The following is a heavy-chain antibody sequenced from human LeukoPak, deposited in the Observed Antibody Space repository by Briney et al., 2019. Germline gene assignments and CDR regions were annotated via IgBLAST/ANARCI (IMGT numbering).Heavy chain of an antibody. CDR1: GGSISSYY. Sequence: SGTLSLTCTASGGSISSYYWSWIRQLPGKGLEWIGYIFHTVSTHYNPSLRSRVTISVDTSKNQCSLKLSAAATADTAVYHCARDVGYDYVWGSYRYFDSWGQGTLVTVSS. CDR2: IFHTVST. J-gene: IGHJ4*02. CDR3: ARDVGYDYVWGSYRYFDS. V-gene: IGHV4-59*01. D-gene: IGHD3-16*02.